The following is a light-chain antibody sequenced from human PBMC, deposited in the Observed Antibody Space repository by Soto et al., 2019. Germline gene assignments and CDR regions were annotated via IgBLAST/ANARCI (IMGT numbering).Light chain of an antibody. CDR2: GAS. CDR3: QQYNNWWT. CDR1: QSVSSN. J-gene: IGKJ1*01. Sequence: EIVLTQSPATLSVSPGERATLSCRASQSVSSNLAWYQQKPGQAPRLLIYGASTRATVIPARFSGSGSGTEFTLTFSSLQSEDFAVYYCQQYNNWWTFGQGTKVDIK. V-gene: IGKV3-15*01.